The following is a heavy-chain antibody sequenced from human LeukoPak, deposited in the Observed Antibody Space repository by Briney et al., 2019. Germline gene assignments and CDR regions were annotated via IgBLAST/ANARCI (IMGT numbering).Heavy chain of an antibody. D-gene: IGHD3-3*01. CDR3: ATEERYDFWSGSSNWFDP. J-gene: IGHJ5*02. Sequence: ASVKVSCKASGYTFTGYYMHWVRQAPGQGLEWMGWINPNSGGTNYAQKFQGRVTMTRDTSISTAYMELSRPRSDDTAVYYCATEERYDFWSGSSNWFDPWGRGTLVTVSS. V-gene: IGHV1-2*02. CDR1: GYTFTGYY. CDR2: INPNSGGT.